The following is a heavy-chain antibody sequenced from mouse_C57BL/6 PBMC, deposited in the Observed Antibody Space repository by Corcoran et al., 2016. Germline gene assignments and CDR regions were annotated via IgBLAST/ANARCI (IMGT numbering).Heavy chain of an antibody. D-gene: IGHD2-1*01. V-gene: IGHV9-3*01. CDR3: ARGDGNYVGYYAMDY. J-gene: IGHJ4*01. CDR2: INTYSGVP. CDR1: GYTFTTYG. Sequence: QIQLVQSGPELKKPGETVKISCKASGYTFTTYGMSWVKQAPGKGLKWMGWINTYSGVPTYADDFKGRFAFSLETSASTAYLQINNLKNEDTATYFCARGDGNYVGYYAMDYWGQGTSVTVSS.